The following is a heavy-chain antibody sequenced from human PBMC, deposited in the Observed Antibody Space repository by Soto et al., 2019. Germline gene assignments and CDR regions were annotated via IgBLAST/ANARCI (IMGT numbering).Heavy chain of an antibody. D-gene: IGHD2-15*01. CDR1: GFTFSSYA. J-gene: IGHJ4*02. Sequence: AVGSMRLSCAASGFTFSSYAMSWILQAKGKGLEWVSAISGSGGSTYYADSVKGRFTISRDNSKNTLYLQMNSLRAEDTAVYYCAKDHGYCSGGSCYSIPRDFDYWGQGTLVTVSS. CDR3: AKDHGYCSGGSCYSIPRDFDY. V-gene: IGHV3-23*01. CDR2: ISGSGGST.